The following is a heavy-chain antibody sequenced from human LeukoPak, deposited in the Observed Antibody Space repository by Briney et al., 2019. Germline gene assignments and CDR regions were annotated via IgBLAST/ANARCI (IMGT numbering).Heavy chain of an antibody. J-gene: IGHJ4*02. V-gene: IGHV3-21*01. CDR3: ARGKGLYYFDY. Sequence: GGALRLLCAASGFTFSSYSMNWIGQSPGKGREWVSSISSSSSYIYYADSVKGRFTISRDNAKNSLYLQMNSLRAEDTAVYYCARGKGLYYFDYWGQGTLVTVSS. CDR1: GFTFSSYS. CDR2: ISSSSSYI.